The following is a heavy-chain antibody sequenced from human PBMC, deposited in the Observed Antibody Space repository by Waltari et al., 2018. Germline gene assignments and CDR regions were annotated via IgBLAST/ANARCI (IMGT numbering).Heavy chain of an antibody. CDR1: EFRVNDNS. CDR3: AKLATSSDHGGGWLDS. Sequence: ELQLVESGGGLIQPGGSLRLLCAASEFRVNDNSIHWARQAPGKGLEWCAIIYRGENTYFADSVKGRFSISRDNSKNTVYLQINSLRVDDTAVYYCAKLATSSDHGGGWLDSWGQGTLVTVSS. J-gene: IGHJ5*01. CDR2: IYRGENT. D-gene: IGHD3-16*01. V-gene: IGHV3-53*01.